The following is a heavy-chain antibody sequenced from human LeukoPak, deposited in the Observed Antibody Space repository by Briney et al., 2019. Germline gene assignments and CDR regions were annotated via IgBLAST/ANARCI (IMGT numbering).Heavy chain of an antibody. Sequence: ASVKVSCKASGGTFSSYAISWVRQAPGQGLEWMGGIIPIFGTANYAQKFQGRVTITADESTSTAYMELSSLRSEDTAVYYCARVIGLAARPGWFDPWGQGTLVTVSS. D-gene: IGHD6-6*01. J-gene: IGHJ5*02. CDR3: ARVIGLAARPGWFDP. V-gene: IGHV1-69*13. CDR1: GGTFSSYA. CDR2: IIPIFGTA.